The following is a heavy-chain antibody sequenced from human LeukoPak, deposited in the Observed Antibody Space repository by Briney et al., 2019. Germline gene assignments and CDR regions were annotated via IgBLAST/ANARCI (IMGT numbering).Heavy chain of an antibody. CDR1: GYTFTSYG. Sequence: ASVKVSCKASGYTFTSYGISWVRQAPGQGLEWMGWISAYNGNTNYAQKLQGRVTMTTDTSTSTAYMELRSLRSDDTAVYYCARDREYYYDSSGYYSPFDYWGQGTLVTVSS. CDR2: ISAYNGNT. CDR3: ARDREYYYDSSGYYSPFDY. J-gene: IGHJ4*02. D-gene: IGHD3-22*01. V-gene: IGHV1-18*01.